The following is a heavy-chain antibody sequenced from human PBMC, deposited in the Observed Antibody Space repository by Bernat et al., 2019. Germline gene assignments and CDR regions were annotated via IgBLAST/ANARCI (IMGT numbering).Heavy chain of an antibody. CDR3: AGVWAGGVVHASLDY. V-gene: IGHV1-18*01. CDR2: ISAYNGNT. J-gene: IGHJ4*02. Sequence: QVQLVQSGAEVKKPGASVKVSCKASGYTFTSYGISWVRQAPGQGLEWMGWISAYNGNTNYAQKLQGRVTMTTDTSTSTAYMELRSLRSDDTAVYYCAGVWAGGVVHASLDYWGQGTLVTVSS. D-gene: IGHD2-8*02. CDR1: GYTFTSYG.